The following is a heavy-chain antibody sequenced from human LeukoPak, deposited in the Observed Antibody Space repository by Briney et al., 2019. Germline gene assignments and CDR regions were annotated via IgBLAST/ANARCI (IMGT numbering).Heavy chain of an antibody. D-gene: IGHD3-10*01. Sequence: ASVKVSCKVSGYTLTELSMHWVRQAPGKGLEWMGGFDPEDGETIYAQKFQGRVTMTEDTSTDTAYMELSSLRSEDTAVYYCATVVNYYGSGSPVAQNYWYFDLWGRGTLVTVSS. CDR3: ATVVNYYGSGSPVAQNYWYFDL. J-gene: IGHJ2*01. CDR2: FDPEDGET. V-gene: IGHV1-24*01. CDR1: GYTLTELS.